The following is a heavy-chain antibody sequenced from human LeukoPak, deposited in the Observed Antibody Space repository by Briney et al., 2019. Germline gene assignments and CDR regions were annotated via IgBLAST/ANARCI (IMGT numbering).Heavy chain of an antibody. Sequence: PGGSLRLSCAASGFTFDSYGMHWVRQAPGKGLEWVAVISYEGNNKYYANFVKGRFTVSRDNSKNTLYLQMDSLRAEDTAVYYCAKNLDGVATYFDYWGQGTLVTVSS. CDR1: GFTFDSYG. CDR3: AKNLDGVATYFDY. CDR2: ISYEGNNK. D-gene: IGHD5-12*01. V-gene: IGHV3-30*18. J-gene: IGHJ4*02.